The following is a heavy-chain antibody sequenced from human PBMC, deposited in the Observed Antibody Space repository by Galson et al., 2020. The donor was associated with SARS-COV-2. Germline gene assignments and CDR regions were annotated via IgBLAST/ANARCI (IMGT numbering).Heavy chain of an antibody. V-gene: IGHV3-23*01. Sequence: GGSLRLSCAASGFTFSSYAMSWVRQAPGKGLEWVSAISGSGGSTYYADSVKGRFTISRDNSKNTLYLQMNSLRAEDTAVYYCAKVPGFHYSSGLDYWGQGTLVTVSS. CDR2: ISGSGGST. J-gene: IGHJ4*02. CDR3: AKVPGFHYSSGLDY. D-gene: IGHD6-19*01. CDR1: GFTFSSYA.